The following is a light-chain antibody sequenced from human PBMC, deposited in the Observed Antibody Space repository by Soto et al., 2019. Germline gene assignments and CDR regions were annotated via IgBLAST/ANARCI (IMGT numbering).Light chain of an antibody. V-gene: IGKV3-20*01. CDR1: QSINSF. Sequence: EIVLTQSPGTLSLSPGEGATLSCRASQSINSFLAWYQQRRGQAPRLLIHGASNRATGIPDRFSGSGSGTDFTLTISRLEPEDFAVYYCQQYGSSLWTFGQGTKVDIK. J-gene: IGKJ1*01. CDR2: GAS. CDR3: QQYGSSLWT.